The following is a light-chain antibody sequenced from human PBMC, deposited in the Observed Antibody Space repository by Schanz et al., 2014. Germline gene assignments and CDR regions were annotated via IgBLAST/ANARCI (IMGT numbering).Light chain of an antibody. CDR2: DVS. CDR3: SSYTSSSTLI. CDR1: SNDVGGYDH. J-gene: IGLJ2*01. V-gene: IGLV2-14*03. Sequence: QSALTQPRSVSGSPGQSVTISCTGTSNDVGGYDHVSWYQQHPGKAPKLMIYDVSDRPSGVSNRFSGSKSGNTASLTISGLQTEDEADYYCSSYTSSSTLIFGGGTKLTVL.